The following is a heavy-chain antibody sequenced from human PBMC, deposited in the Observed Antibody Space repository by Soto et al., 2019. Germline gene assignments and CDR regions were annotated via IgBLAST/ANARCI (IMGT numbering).Heavy chain of an antibody. CDR2: ISGSDVST. V-gene: IGHV3-23*01. CDR1: GFTLSSYA. Sequence: EVQLLETGGGLVQPGGSLRLTCAVYGFTLSSYAMNWVRQAPGKGLEWVSGISGSDVSTRYADSAKGRFTISRDNSKNTLYLQMNSLRVEDTAVYYCAKGKPGVILAVPLDCWGQGSLVTVSS. CDR3: AKGKPGVILAVPLDC. J-gene: IGHJ4*02. D-gene: IGHD2-2*01.